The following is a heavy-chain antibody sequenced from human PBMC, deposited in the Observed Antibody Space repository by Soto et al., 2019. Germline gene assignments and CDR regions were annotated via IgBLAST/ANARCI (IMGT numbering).Heavy chain of an antibody. Sequence: PGGSLRLSCAASGFTFSSYAMHWVRQAPGKGLEWVAVISYDGSNKYYADSVKGRFTISRDNSKNTLYLQMNSLRAEDTAVYYCARDIVVVVAATRYYYYGMDVWGQGTTVTVSS. CDR1: GFTFSSYA. V-gene: IGHV3-30-3*01. CDR3: ARDIVVVVAATRYYYYGMDV. J-gene: IGHJ6*02. D-gene: IGHD2-15*01. CDR2: ISYDGSNK.